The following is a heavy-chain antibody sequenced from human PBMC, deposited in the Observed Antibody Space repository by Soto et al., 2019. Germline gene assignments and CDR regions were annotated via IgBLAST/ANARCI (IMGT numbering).Heavy chain of an antibody. J-gene: IGHJ5*02. CDR3: AREMIAAAGMGDWLDP. CDR1: GGSISRYY. D-gene: IGHD6-13*01. V-gene: IGHV4-59*01. CDR2: IYYSGST. Sequence: PSETLSLTFTVSGGSISRYYWSWIRQPPGKGLEWIGYIYYSGSTNYNPSLKSRVTISVDTSKNQFSLKLSSVTAADTAVYYCAREMIAAAGMGDWLDPWGQGTLVTVSS.